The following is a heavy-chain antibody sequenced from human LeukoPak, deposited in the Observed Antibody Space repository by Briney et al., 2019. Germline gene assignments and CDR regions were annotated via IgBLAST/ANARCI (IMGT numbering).Heavy chain of an antibody. CDR3: ARTPLYYYDSSGYYRRDY. CDR2: IYYSGST. CDR1: GGSISSSSYY. D-gene: IGHD3-22*01. V-gene: IGHV4-39*07. J-gene: IGHJ4*02. Sequence: SETLSLTCTVSGGSISSSSYYWGWILQPPGKGLEWIVRIYYSGSTYYNPSLKSRVTISVDTSKNQFSLKLSSVTAADTAVYYCARTPLYYYDSSGYYRRDYWGQGTLVTVSS.